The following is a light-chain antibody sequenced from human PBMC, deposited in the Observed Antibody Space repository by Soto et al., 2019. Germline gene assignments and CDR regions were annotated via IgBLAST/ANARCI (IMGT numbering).Light chain of an antibody. J-gene: IGKJ1*01. V-gene: IGKV1-39*01. Sequence: DIQMTQSPSSLSASVGDRVTITCRASQTITTYLNWYQQKQGKAPQLLIYGASTLRSGVPSRFTGRGSGTDFTLPISSLQPEDFATYHCQQSHSTPWTFGQGTKVEIK. CDR1: QTITTY. CDR2: GAS. CDR3: QQSHSTPWT.